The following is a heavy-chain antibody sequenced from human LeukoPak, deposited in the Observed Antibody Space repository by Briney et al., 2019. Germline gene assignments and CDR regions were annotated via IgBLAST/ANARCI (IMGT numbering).Heavy chain of an antibody. V-gene: IGHV4-4*07. CDR2: IYYSGRT. D-gene: IGHD3-22*01. J-gene: IGHJ6*02. CDR1: GGSISSYY. CDR3: ARDRVDSSSYYPSYYYYGMDV. Sequence: SETLSLTCTVSGGSISSYYWSWIRQPAGKGLEWIGSIYYSGRTFYNPSLKSRVTISVDTSKKQFSLNLSSVTAADTAVYYCARDRVDSSSYYPSYYYYGMDVWGQGTTVTVSS.